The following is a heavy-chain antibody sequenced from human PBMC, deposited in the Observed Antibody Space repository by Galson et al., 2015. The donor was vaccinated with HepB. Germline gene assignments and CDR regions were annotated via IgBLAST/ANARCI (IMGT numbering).Heavy chain of an antibody. CDR2: VSYAGSDK. V-gene: IGHV3-30*18. CDR3: SKAGRGYCRGATCLKSYFDY. Sequence: SLRLSCAASGFVFSNYGMHWVRQAPGKGLEWVAVVSYAGSDKDYADSVKGRFTISRDNSKNSLSLQIDSMRPEDTAVYYCSKAGRGYCRGATCLKSYFDYWGQGTLITVSS. J-gene: IGHJ4*02. D-gene: IGHD2-15*01. CDR1: GFVFSNYG.